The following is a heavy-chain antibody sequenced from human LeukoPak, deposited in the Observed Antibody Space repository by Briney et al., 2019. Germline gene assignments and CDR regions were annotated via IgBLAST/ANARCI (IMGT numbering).Heavy chain of an antibody. D-gene: IGHD2-8*01. CDR1: GYTFTTYD. CDR3: ARGQYCTSFTCPYYFDY. V-gene: IGHV1-8*01. J-gene: IGHJ4*02. CDR2: VNPNSGNT. Sequence: ASVKVSCKASGYTFTTYDIKWVRQATGQGLEWMGWVNPNSGNTGYAQKFQGRVTMTRNTSTSTAYMELSSLRSEDTAVYYCARGQYCTSFTCPYYFDYWGQGTLVTVSP.